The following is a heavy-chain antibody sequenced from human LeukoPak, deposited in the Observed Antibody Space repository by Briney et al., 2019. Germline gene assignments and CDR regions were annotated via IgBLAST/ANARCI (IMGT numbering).Heavy chain of an antibody. CDR1: GYTFTGYY. V-gene: IGHV1-2*02. CDR3: ARGWVGDTIYFDY. Sequence: ASVKVSFKASGYTFTGYYMHWVRQAPGQGLEWMGWINPNSGGTNYAQKFQGRVTMTRDTSVSTAYMELSRLRSDDTAAYYCARGWVGDTIYFDYWGQGTLVTVSS. J-gene: IGHJ4*02. D-gene: IGHD1-26*01. CDR2: INPNSGGT.